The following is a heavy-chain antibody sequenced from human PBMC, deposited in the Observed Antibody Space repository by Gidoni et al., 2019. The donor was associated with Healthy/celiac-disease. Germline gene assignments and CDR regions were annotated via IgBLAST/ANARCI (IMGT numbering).Heavy chain of an antibody. D-gene: IGHD3-10*01. J-gene: IGHJ4*02. Sequence: QVQLVQSGAEVQKPGSSVKVSRKASGGTFSSYAISWVRQAPGQGLEWMGGIIPIFGTANYAQKFQGRVTITADESTSTAYMELSSLRSEDTAVYYCARVRDYYYGSGPHFDYWGQGTLVTVSS. CDR1: GGTFSSYA. CDR2: IIPIFGTA. V-gene: IGHV1-69*01. CDR3: ARVRDYYYGSGPHFDY.